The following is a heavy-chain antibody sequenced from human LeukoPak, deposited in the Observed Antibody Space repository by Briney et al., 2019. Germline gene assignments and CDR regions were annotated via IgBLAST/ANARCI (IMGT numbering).Heavy chain of an antibody. CDR1: GYTFTSYG. J-gene: IGHJ5*02. CDR2: ISAYNGNT. D-gene: IGHD4-17*01. CDR3: ARLHDYGDYGVAWFDP. V-gene: IGHV1-18*01. Sequence: GASVTVSCKASGYTFTSYGISWVRQAPGQGLEWMGWISAYNGNTNYAQKLQGRVTMTTDTSTSTAYMELRSLRSDDTAVYSCARLHDYGDYGVAWFDPWGQGTLVTVSS.